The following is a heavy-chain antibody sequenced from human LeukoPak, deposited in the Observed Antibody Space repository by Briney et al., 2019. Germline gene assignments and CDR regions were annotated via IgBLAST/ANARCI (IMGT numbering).Heavy chain of an antibody. D-gene: IGHD2-15*01. CDR1: GGSISSGGYY. CDR3: ARGYCSGGSCNWFDP. CDR2: IYYSGST. J-gene: IGHJ5*02. V-gene: IGHV4-31*03. Sequence: KPSETLSLTCTVSGGSISSGGYYRSWIRQHPGTGLERIGYIYYSGSTYYNPSLKSRLTISLDTSKNQFSLKLSSVTAADTAVYYCARGYCSGGSCNWFDPWGQGTLVTVSS.